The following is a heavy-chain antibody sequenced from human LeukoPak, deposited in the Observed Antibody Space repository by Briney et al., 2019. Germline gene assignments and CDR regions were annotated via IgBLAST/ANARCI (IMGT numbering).Heavy chain of an antibody. CDR2: IIPIFGTA. D-gene: IGHD5-18*01. CDR1: GGTFGSYA. V-gene: IGHV1-69*06. Sequence: GASVKVSCKASGGTFGSYAISWVRQAPGQGLEWMGGIIPIFGTANYAQKFQGRVTITADKSTSTAYMELSSLRSEDTAVYYCARDGGGSYGPNYYYYYGMDVWGKGTTVTVSS. CDR3: ARDGGGSYGPNYYYYYGMDV. J-gene: IGHJ6*04.